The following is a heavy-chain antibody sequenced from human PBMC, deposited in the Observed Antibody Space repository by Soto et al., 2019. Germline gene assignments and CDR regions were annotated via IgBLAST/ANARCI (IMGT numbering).Heavy chain of an antibody. V-gene: IGHV5-10-1*01. J-gene: IGHJ5*02. D-gene: IGHD2-15*01. Sequence: GESLKISCKGSGYYFTSYWITWVRQMPGKGLEWMGRIDPSDSYTSYSPSFQGHVTISADKSITTAYLQWSSLTASDTAMYYCARGSAYCSGGSCYGSFDPWGQGTLVTVSS. CDR1: GYYFTSYW. CDR3: ARGSAYCSGGSCYGSFDP. CDR2: IDPSDSYT.